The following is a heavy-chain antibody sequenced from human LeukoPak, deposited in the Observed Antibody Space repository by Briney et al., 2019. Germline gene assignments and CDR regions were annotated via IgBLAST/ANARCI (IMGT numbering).Heavy chain of an antibody. CDR3: ARLVRRMVRPKRTH. CDR1: GFSISDFV. V-gene: IGHV3-30*04. D-gene: IGHD3-10*01. CDR2: ISDDGTNQ. J-gene: IGHJ4*01. Sequence: GSLRLPCSVSGFSISDFVMHWVRQAPGKGLEWVAAISDDGTNQYYTDSVKGRFTISRDSSSNTLSLQMSSLRPEDTAFYYCARLVRRMVRPKRTHWGQGTLATVSS.